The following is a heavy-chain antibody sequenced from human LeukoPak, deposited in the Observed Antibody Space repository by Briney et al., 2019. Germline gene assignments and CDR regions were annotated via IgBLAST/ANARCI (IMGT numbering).Heavy chain of an antibody. CDR1: GFTFSSYA. CDR3: AKGIGNTGYDPPAY. CDR2: ISGSGDST. V-gene: IGHV3-23*01. Sequence: PGGSLRLSCAASGFTFSSYAMTWVRQAPGKGLELVSGISGSGDSTYYADSVKGRFTIFRDNSESTLYLQMNSLTAEDTALYYCAKGIGNTGYDPPAYWGQGTLVTVSS. D-gene: IGHD5-12*01. J-gene: IGHJ4*02.